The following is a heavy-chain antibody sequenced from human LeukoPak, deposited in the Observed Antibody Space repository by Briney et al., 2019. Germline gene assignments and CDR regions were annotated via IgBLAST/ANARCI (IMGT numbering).Heavy chain of an antibody. CDR1: GASIRSYY. Sequence: SETLSLTCNVSGASIRSYYWSWIRQSPGKGLEWIGSITYSGNTELNPSLRSRVTMSSDPPKSQFSLKLSYVTTADTALYYCAQQVVGTSNSFDMWGQGTMVTVSS. J-gene: IGHJ3*02. V-gene: IGHV4-59*01. CDR3: AQQVVGTSNSFDM. CDR2: ITYSGNT. D-gene: IGHD2-15*01.